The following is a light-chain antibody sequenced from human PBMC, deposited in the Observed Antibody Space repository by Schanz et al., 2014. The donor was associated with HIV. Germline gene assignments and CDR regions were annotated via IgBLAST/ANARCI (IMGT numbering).Light chain of an antibody. J-gene: IGKJ3*01. CDR2: GAS. Sequence: EIVLTQSPGSLSLSPGERATLSCRASHSASSYFAWYQQKPGQAPRLLIYGASSRATGIPDRFSGSGSGTDFTLTISRLEPEDFAVYYCQHYGSSFGPGTKVDIK. V-gene: IGKV3-20*01. CDR3: QHYGSS. CDR1: HSASSY.